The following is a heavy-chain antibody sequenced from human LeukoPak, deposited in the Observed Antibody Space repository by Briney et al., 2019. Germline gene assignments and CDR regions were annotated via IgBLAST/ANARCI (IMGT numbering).Heavy chain of an antibody. CDR1: GYTFTGYY. J-gene: IGHJ4*02. CDR2: INPNSGGT. V-gene: IGHV1-2*02. D-gene: IGHD2-2*02. CDR3: ARPDCSSSSCYTFDY. Sequence: GASVKVCCKASGYTFTGYYMHWVRQAPGQGLEWMGWINPNSGGTNYAQKFQGRVTMTRDTSISTAYMELSRLGSDDTAVYYCARPDCSSSSCYTFDYWGQGTLVTVSS.